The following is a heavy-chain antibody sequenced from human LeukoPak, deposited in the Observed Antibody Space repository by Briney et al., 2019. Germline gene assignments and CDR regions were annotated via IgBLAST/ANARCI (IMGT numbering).Heavy chain of an antibody. D-gene: IGHD3-22*01. J-gene: IGHJ4*02. V-gene: IGHV3-30*02. CDR3: AKTPYYYDSSGLGDY. CDR2: IRYDGSNK. Sequence: GGSLRLSCAASGFTFSSYGMHWVRQAPGKGLEWAAFIRYDGSNKYYADSVKGRFTISRDNSKNTLYLQMNSLRAEDTAVYYCAKTPYYYDSSGLGDYWGQGTLVTVSS. CDR1: GFTFSSYG.